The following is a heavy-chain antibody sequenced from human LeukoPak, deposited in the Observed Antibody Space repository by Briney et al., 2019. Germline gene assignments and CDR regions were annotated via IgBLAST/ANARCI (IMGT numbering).Heavy chain of an antibody. CDR2: VSVSGGST. CDR1: GFTFSSYG. J-gene: IGHJ4*02. Sequence: GGSLRLSCAASGFTFSSYGMNWVRQAPGKWLECVSGVSVSGGSTYYADSVEGRFTISRDKSKNTLDLQINSLRAEDTGVYYCAKGKYSSVWDYFDYWGQGTLVTVSS. CDR3: AKGKYSSVWDYFDY. D-gene: IGHD6-19*01. V-gene: IGHV3-23*01.